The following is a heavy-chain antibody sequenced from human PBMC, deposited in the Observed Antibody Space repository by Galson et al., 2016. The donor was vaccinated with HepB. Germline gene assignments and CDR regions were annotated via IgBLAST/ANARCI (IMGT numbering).Heavy chain of an antibody. J-gene: IGHJ4*01. CDR3: ARNRELYCSGVTCYSIDY. CDR2: IWYAGSDD. Sequence: SLRLSCAASGFTFEDYGMHWVRQAPGKGLEWVAVIWYAGSDDFNADSVKGRFTVSRDNSKNTFYLQMDGLRVEDTAMYYCARNRELYCSGVTCYSIDYWGQGTLVTVSS. CDR1: GFTFEDYG. D-gene: IGHD2-15*01. V-gene: IGHV3-33*01.